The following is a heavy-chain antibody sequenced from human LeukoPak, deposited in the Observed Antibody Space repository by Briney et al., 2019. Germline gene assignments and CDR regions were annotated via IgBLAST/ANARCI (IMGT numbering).Heavy chain of an antibody. D-gene: IGHD5-18*01. V-gene: IGHV1-46*01. Sequence: ASVKVSCMASGYTFSNYHVHWVRQAPGQGLEWMGKITPSDGSTTYAQNFQDRVIMTRDTSSSTVYMQLSSLRSEDTAVYYCARDSYGSDYWGQGTLVTVPS. CDR1: GYTFSNYH. CDR2: ITPSDGST. J-gene: IGHJ4*02. CDR3: ARDSYGSDY.